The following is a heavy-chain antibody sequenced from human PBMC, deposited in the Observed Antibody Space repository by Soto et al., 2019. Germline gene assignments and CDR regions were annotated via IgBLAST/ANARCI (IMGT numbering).Heavy chain of an antibody. Sequence: SVKVSCKASNDSLSSHFIHWVRQAPGEGLEWMGGIIPIFGTANYAQKFQGRVTITADESTSTAYMELSSLRSEDTAVYYCAREGNYYDSSGYHSFDYWGQGTLVTVYS. CDR2: IIPIFGTA. CDR1: NDSLSSHF. D-gene: IGHD3-22*01. CDR3: AREGNYYDSSGYHSFDY. J-gene: IGHJ4*02. V-gene: IGHV1-69*13.